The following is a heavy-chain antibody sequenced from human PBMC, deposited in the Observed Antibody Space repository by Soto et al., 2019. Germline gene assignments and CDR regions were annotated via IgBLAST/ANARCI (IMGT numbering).Heavy chain of an antibody. Sequence: GASVKVSCKVSGYTLTEFSMNWVRQAPGKGLEWKGGFHPKDGETLYAQKFQGRVTMTEDTSSDTAYMELSSLRSEDTAIYYCARGGITVADSDAFDIWGRGTMVTVSS. D-gene: IGHD6-19*01. CDR2: FHPKDGET. CDR1: GYTLTEFS. CDR3: ARGGITVADSDAFDI. J-gene: IGHJ3*02. V-gene: IGHV1-24*01.